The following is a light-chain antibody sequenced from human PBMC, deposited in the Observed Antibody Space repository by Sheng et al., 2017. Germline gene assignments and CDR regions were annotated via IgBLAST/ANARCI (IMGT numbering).Light chain of an antibody. V-gene: IGKV1-39*01. Sequence: DIQMTQSPSSLSASVGHRVTMTCRASQSISTYLNWYQQKPGKAPKLLIYSASTLQSGVPSRFSGSGSGTDFTLTISSLQPEDSATYYCQQTYSTLGYTFGQGTKLEIK. J-gene: IGKJ2*01. CDR3: QQTYSTLGYT. CDR1: QSISTY. CDR2: SAS.